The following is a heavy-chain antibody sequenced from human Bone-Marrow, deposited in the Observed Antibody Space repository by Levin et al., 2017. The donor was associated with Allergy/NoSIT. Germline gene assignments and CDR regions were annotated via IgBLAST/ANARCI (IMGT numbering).Heavy chain of an antibody. Sequence: GASVKVSCAASGFTFNNYAMSWVRQAPGEGLEWVSSISDSGVGTYYADSVKGRFTISRDNSKNTLYLQLNSLRAEDTAIFYCAKDFGATPGYWFDSWGQGTLVTVSS. CDR3: AKDFGATPGYWFDS. CDR2: ISDSGVGT. V-gene: IGHV3-23*01. J-gene: IGHJ5*01. D-gene: IGHD3-9*01. CDR1: GFTFNNYA.